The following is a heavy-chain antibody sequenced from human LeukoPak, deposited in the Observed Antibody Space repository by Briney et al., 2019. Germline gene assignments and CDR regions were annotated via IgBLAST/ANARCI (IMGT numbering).Heavy chain of an antibody. CDR1: GGSISSSSYY. CDR3: ARNPRIAAANDY. CDR2: IYYSGST. J-gene: IGHJ4*02. V-gene: IGHV4-39*07. D-gene: IGHD6-13*01. Sequence: SETLSLTCTVSGGSISSSSYYWGWIRQPPGKGLEWIGSIYYSGSTYYNPSLKSRVTISVDTSKNQFSLKLSSVTAADTAVYYCARNPRIAAANDYWGQGTLVTVSS.